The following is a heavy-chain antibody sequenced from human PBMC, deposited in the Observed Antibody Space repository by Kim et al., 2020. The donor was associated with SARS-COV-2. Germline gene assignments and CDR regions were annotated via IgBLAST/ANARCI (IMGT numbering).Heavy chain of an antibody. V-gene: IGHV3-21*01. CDR1: GFTFSSYG. CDR2: ISISSSSI. Sequence: GGSLRLSCAASGFTFSSYGMNWVRQAPGKGLEWVSSISISSSSIYYADSVKGRFTISRDNAKNSLYLQMNSLRAEDTAVYYCARDLRARLAAGTSGFDYWGPGTRV. D-gene: IGHD6-19*01. CDR3: ARDLRARLAAGTSGFDY. J-gene: IGHJ4*02.